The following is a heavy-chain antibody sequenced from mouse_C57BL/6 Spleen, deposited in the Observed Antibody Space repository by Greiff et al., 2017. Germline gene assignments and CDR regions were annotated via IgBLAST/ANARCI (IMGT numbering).Heavy chain of an antibody. CDR3: ARGGLGRGYFDY. Sequence: DVMLVESGGGLVKPGGSLKLSCAASGFTFSSYAMSWVRQTPEKRLEWVATISDGGSYTYYPDNVKGRFTISRDNAKNNLYLQMSHLKSEDTAMYYCARGGLGRGYFDYWGKGTTLTVAS. J-gene: IGHJ2*01. CDR1: GFTFSSYA. D-gene: IGHD4-1*01. CDR2: ISDGGSYT. V-gene: IGHV5-4*03.